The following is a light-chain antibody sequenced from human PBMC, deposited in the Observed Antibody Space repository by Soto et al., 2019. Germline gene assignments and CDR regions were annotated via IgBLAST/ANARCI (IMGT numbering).Light chain of an antibody. CDR1: QTVTNNN. CDR2: AAS. Sequence: EIVLTQSPGTLSLSPGERVTLSCRASQTVTNNNLAWFQQKPGHAPRLLIHAASTRAVGIPDRFSDSGSGTDFTLAISRLEPEDFAVYYCLQYGNSAYTFGQGTKLEMK. CDR3: LQYGNSAYT. J-gene: IGKJ2*01. V-gene: IGKV3-20*01.